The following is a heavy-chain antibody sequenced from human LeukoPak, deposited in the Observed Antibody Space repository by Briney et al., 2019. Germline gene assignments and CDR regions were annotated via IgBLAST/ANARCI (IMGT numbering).Heavy chain of an antibody. Sequence: ASVKVSCKASGYTFTSYGISWVRQAPGQGLEWMGWISAYNGNTNYAQKLQGRVTMTTDTSTSTAYMELRSLRSDDTAVYYCARDSRITADQGSLYWGQGTLVTVSS. J-gene: IGHJ4*02. CDR3: ARDSRITADQGSLY. CDR2: ISAYNGNT. D-gene: IGHD6-13*01. CDR1: GYTFTSYG. V-gene: IGHV1-18*01.